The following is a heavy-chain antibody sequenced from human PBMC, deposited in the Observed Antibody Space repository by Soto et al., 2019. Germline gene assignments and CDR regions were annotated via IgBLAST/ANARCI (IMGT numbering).Heavy chain of an antibody. V-gene: IGHV4-30-4*01. J-gene: IGHJ4*02. CDR1: GGSISSVYDC. Sequence: QVQLQESGPILVKPSQTLSLTCTVSGGSISSVYDCWSWIRQSPDKGLEWIGHIYNGGTTYNNPSLTSRVTTSVDTSKNQFSLQLRSVTAADTAVYFFARGPSGDKVDFWGQGTLVTVSS. D-gene: IGHD7-27*01. CDR2: IYNGGTT. CDR3: ARGPSGDKVDF.